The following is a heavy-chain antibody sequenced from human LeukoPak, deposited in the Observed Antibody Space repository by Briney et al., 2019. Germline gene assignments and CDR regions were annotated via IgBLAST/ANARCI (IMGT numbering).Heavy chain of an antibody. CDR3: AKGWIRGFDM. CDR2: ISGSGGST. D-gene: IGHD3-10*01. Sequence: GGSLRLSCAASGFTFRSYAMSWVRQAPGKGLEWVSGISGSGGSTYHADSVKGRFTISRDNSENTVYLQMNSLRAEDTAVYYCAKGWIRGFDMWGQGTMVTVSS. J-gene: IGHJ3*02. CDR1: GFTFRSYA. V-gene: IGHV3-23*01.